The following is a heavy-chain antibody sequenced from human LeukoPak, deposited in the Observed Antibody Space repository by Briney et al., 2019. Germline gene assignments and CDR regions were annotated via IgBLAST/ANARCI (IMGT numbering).Heavy chain of an antibody. J-gene: IGHJ5*02. D-gene: IGHD3-3*01. Sequence: ASVKVSCKVSGYTLTELSMHWVRQAPGKGLEWMGGFDPEDGETIYAQKFQGRVTMTEDTSTDTAYMELSSLRSEDTAVYYCATVLRNTRWFDPLGPGNPGHRLL. CDR3: ATVLRNTRWFDP. V-gene: IGHV1-24*01. CDR2: FDPEDGET. CDR1: GYTLTELS.